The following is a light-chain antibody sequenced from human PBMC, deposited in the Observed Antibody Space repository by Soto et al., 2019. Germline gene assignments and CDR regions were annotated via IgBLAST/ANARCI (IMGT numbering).Light chain of an antibody. CDR1: KIGSKS. Sequence: SYELTQPPSVSGAPGKTARITCGGNKIGSKSVHWYQQKPGQAPVLVIYYDSDRPSGIPERFSGSNSGNTATLTISRVEDGDEADHYCQVLDSSSDHVVFGGGTKVTVL. CDR3: QVLDSSSDHVV. CDR2: YDS. V-gene: IGLV3-21*04. J-gene: IGLJ2*01.